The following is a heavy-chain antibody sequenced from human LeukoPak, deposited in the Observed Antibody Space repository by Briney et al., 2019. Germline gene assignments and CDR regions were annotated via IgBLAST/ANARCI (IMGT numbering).Heavy chain of an antibody. V-gene: IGHV4-39*07. CDR3: ARVKGYGDFIAPYYFDY. Sequence: SETLSLTCTVSGDSISSSSSYWGWIRQPPGEGLEWIGSIYYSGSTNYNPSLKSRVTISVDTSKNQFSLKLSSVTAADTAVYYCARVKGYGDFIAPYYFDYWGQGTLVTVSS. CDR2: IYYSGST. J-gene: IGHJ4*02. D-gene: IGHD4-17*01. CDR1: GDSISSSSSY.